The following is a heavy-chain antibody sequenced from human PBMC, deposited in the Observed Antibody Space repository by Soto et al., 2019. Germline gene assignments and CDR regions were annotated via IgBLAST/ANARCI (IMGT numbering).Heavy chain of an antibody. V-gene: IGHV1-2*04. CDR2: INPNSGGT. Sequence: ASVKVSCKASGYTFTGYYMHWVRQAPGQGLEWMGWINPNSGGTNYAQKFQGWVTMTRDTSISTAYMGLSRLRSDDTAVYYCARDLMVRGVANDYYYYGMDVWGQGTTVTVSS. J-gene: IGHJ6*01. CDR1: GYTFTGYY. D-gene: IGHD3-10*01. CDR3: ARDLMVRGVANDYYYYGMDV.